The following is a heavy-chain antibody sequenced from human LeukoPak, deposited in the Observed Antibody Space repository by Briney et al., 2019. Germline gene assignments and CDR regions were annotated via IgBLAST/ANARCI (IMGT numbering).Heavy chain of an antibody. J-gene: IGHJ6*03. V-gene: IGHV3-7*01. D-gene: IGHD6-13*01. Sequence: PGGSLRLSCAASGFTFSSYWMTWVRQAPGKGLEWVANIHQDGSEKFYVDSVKGRFTISRDNAKNSLYLQMNSLRAEDTAVYYCARDRDSSSLYSYGTYRYYYYIDVWGKGTTVTVSS. CDR3: ARDRDSSSLYSYGTYRYYYYIDV. CDR1: GFTFSSYW. CDR2: IHQDGSEK.